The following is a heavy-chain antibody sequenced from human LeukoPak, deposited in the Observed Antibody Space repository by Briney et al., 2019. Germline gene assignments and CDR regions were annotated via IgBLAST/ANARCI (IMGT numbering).Heavy chain of an antibody. Sequence: GGSLRLSCAASGFIFSAYIMDWVRQAPGKGLEWIGRIRKKNAGYTTEYAASVKGRFVVSRDDSKDSVFLQMNSLETEDTAVYYCTREGEEGDYTAFDLWGQGTTVTVSS. CDR1: GFIFSAYI. D-gene: IGHD3-3*01. J-gene: IGHJ6*02. CDR2: IRKKNAGYTT. CDR3: TREGEEGDYTAFDL. V-gene: IGHV3-72*01.